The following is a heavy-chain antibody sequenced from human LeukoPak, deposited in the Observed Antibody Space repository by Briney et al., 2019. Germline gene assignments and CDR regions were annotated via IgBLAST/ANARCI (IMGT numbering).Heavy chain of an antibody. J-gene: IGHJ4*02. V-gene: IGHV4-61*02. D-gene: IGHD4-17*01. Sequence: SETLSLTCTVSGGSISSGSYYWRWIRQPAGKGLEWIVRIYTSGSTNYNPSLKSRVTIYLYTPKNQFSLKLSPVPAADASVYSCANSIDFDYGDYYFDSGGQGALVTISA. CDR3: ANSIDFDYGDYYFDS. CDR1: GGSISSGSYY. CDR2: IYTSGST.